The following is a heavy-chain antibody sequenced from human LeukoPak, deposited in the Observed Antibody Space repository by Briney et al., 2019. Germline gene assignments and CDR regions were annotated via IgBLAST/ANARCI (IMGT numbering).Heavy chain of an antibody. J-gene: IGHJ4*02. V-gene: IGHV4-39*01. Sequence: WIRQPPGKGLEWIGSSYYSGTTYYNPSLQSRVTISVDTSKNQFSLKLNSGTAADTAIYYCARHTYSSGWYATPIDYWGQGTLVTVSS. CDR2: SYYSGTT. CDR3: ARHTYSSGWYATPIDY. D-gene: IGHD6-19*01.